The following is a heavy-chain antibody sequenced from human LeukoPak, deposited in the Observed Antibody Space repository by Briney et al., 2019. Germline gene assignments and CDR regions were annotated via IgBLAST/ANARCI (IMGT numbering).Heavy chain of an antibody. V-gene: IGHV3-53*01. CDR1: GFTVSSNY. D-gene: IGHD6-19*01. CDR2: IYSGGST. Sequence: GGSLRLSCAASGFTVSSNYMSWVRQAPGKGLEWVSVIYSGGSTYYADSVKGRFTISRGNSKNTLYLQMNSLRAEDTAVYYCARGGAVAGLYFDYWGQGTLVTVSS. CDR3: ARGGAVAGLYFDY. J-gene: IGHJ4*02.